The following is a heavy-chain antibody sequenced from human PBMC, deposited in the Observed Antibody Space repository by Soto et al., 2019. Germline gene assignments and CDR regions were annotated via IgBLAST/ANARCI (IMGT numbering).Heavy chain of an antibody. Sequence: QVQLQESGPGLVKPSETLSLTCTVSGGSISSYYWSWIRQSPGKGLEWIGYLYYSGRTTFNPSLKNRGTISMDTSKNQFSRILSSVTGADTAIYYCAKVSSGYYSAMDVWGQGTTVTVSS. CDR1: GGSISSYY. V-gene: IGHV4-59*01. CDR2: LYYSGRT. CDR3: AKVSSGYYSAMDV. J-gene: IGHJ6*02.